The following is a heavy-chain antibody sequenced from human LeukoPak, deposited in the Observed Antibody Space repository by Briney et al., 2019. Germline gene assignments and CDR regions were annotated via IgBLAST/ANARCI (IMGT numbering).Heavy chain of an antibody. CDR1: GYSFIRYW. CDR2: IYPGDSDT. V-gene: IGHV5-51*01. CDR3: ARHRVVGARSGYFDP. J-gene: IGHJ5*02. D-gene: IGHD1-26*01. Sequence: GESLQISCKGSGYSFIRYWIGWVRQKPGKGLEWMGIIYPGDSDTRYSPSFQGQVTISVDKSTSTAYLQWSSLKASDTAMYYCARHRVVGARSGYFDPWGQGTLVTVSS.